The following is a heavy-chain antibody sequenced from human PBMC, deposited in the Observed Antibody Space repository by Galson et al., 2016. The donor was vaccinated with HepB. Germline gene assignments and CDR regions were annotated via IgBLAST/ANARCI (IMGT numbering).Heavy chain of an antibody. J-gene: IGHJ6*02. D-gene: IGHD3-3*01. Sequence: SVKVSCKASGGTFSSYAISWVRQAPGQGLEWMGGIIPIFGTANYAQKFQGRATITADKSTSTAYMELSSLRSEDTAVYYCASPYYDFWSGYYPSYYYYGMDVWGQRTTVTVSS. V-gene: IGHV1-69*06. CDR1: GGTFSSYA. CDR2: IIPIFGTA. CDR3: ASPYYDFWSGYYPSYYYYGMDV.